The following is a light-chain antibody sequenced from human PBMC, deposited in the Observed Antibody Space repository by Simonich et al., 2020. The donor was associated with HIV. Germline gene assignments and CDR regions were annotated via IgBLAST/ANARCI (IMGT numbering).Light chain of an antibody. CDR1: QSISSY. V-gene: IGKV1-39*01. Sequence: DIQMTQSPSFLSASVGDRVTITCRASQSISSYLNWYQQKPGKAPKLLIYAASSLQRGVPSRFSGSGSGTDFTLTISSLQAEDFATYYCQQSYRTPRTFGQGTKLEIK. J-gene: IGKJ2*01. CDR3: QQSYRTPRT. CDR2: AAS.